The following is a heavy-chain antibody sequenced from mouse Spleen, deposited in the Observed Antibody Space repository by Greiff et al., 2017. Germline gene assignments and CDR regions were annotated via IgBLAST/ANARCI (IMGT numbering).Heavy chain of an antibody. CDR3: ARAKIYYGSSYAMDY. Sequence: QVQLLQSGTDLVKPGASVKLSCTASGYTFTSYWMHWVKQRPGQGLEWIGNINPSNGGTNYNEKFKSKATLTVDKSSSTAYMQISSLTSEDSAIYYCARAKIYYGSSYAMDYWGQGTSVTVSS. CDR1: GYTFTSYW. J-gene: IGHJ4*01. D-gene: IGHD1-1*01. V-gene: IGHV1-53*01. CDR2: INPSNGGT.